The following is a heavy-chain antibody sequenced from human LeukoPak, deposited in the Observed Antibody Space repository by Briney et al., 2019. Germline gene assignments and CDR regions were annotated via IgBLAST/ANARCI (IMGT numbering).Heavy chain of an antibody. CDR1: GFNLANHA. CDR3: VREDTPATANY. D-gene: IGHD2-21*02. V-gene: IGHV3-23*01. CDR2: ISGGGDIT. Sequence: GGSLRLSCAASGFNLANHAMSWVRQTAGKGLEWVSAISGGGDITYYADSVKGRFTISRDNSKDTLFLQMHSLRPGDTAVYYCVREDTPATANYWGQGTLVTISS. J-gene: IGHJ4*02.